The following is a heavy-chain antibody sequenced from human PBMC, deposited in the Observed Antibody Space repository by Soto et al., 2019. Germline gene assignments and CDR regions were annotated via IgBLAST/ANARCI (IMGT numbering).Heavy chain of an antibody. CDR3: VRHRGLYYLDGRAYHNNWFDS. Sequence: SETLSLTCAVYGGSFSGYYWSWILQPPGQWLEWIGEINHSGSTNYNPSLKSRVTISVDTSNNQFSLRLRSVTDADTAVYYCVRHRGLYYLDGRAYHNNWFDSWGQGILVTVSS. D-gene: IGHD3-22*01. V-gene: IGHV4-34*01. J-gene: IGHJ5*01. CDR1: GGSFSGYY. CDR2: INHSGST.